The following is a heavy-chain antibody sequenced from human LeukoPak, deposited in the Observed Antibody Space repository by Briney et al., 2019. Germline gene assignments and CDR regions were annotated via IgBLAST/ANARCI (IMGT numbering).Heavy chain of an antibody. CDR3: ARDGPYYDFWSGYSRSTGFDP. V-gene: IGHV1-2*02. CDR2: INPNSGGT. D-gene: IGHD3-3*01. Sequence: ASVKVSCKASGYTFTGYYMHWVRQAPGQGLEWMGWINPNSGGTNYAQKFQGRVTMTRDTSISTAYMELSRLRSDDTAVYYCARDGPYYDFWSGYSRSTGFDPWGQGTLVTVFS. J-gene: IGHJ5*02. CDR1: GYTFTGYY.